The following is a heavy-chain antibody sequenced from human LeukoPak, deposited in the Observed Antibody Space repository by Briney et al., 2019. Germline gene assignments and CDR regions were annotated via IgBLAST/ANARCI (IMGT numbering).Heavy chain of an antibody. CDR1: GYTFTSYG. J-gene: IGHJ4*02. D-gene: IGHD3-22*01. CDR3: ARAFPNYYDSSGYYPWGDY. CDR2: ISAYNGNT. V-gene: IGHV1-18*01. Sequence: ASVKVSCKASGYTFTSYGISWVRQAPGQGLEWMGWISAYNGNTNYAQKLQGRVTMTTDTSTSTAYMELRSLRSDDTAVYYCARAFPNYYDSSGYYPWGDYWGQGTLVTVSS.